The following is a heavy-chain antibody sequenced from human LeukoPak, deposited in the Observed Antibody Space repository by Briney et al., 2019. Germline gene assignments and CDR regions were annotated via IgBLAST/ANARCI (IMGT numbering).Heavy chain of an antibody. CDR1: GFTFSSYG. CDR2: ISRSTSDI. D-gene: IGHD6-19*01. CDR3: ARDPSSDRFQFFDY. J-gene: IGHJ4*02. Sequence: GGSLRLSCAASGFTFSSYGMNWVRQAPGKGLEWVSSISRSTSDIYYADSVTRRFTISRDNAKNSLYLQMNRLTAEDTAVYYCARDPSSDRFQFFDYWGQGTLVTVSS. V-gene: IGHV3-21*01.